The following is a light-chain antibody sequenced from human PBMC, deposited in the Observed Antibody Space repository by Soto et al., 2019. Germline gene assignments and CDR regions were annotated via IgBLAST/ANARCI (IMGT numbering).Light chain of an antibody. J-gene: IGKJ1*01. CDR2: GAS. V-gene: IGKV3-20*01. Sequence: EIVLTQSPGTLSLSPGERATLSCRASQSVSSSYLAWYQQKPGQAPRLLIYGASSRATGIPDRFSGSGSGTDFTLTISRVEPEDFAVFYCQQYGSSPRTFGQGTKV. CDR3: QQYGSSPRT. CDR1: QSVSSSY.